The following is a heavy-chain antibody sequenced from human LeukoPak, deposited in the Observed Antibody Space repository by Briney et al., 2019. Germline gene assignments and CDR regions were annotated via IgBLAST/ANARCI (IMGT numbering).Heavy chain of an antibody. J-gene: IGHJ5*02. D-gene: IGHD3-10*01. CDR3: ARGGLLWFGELLYRPKNWFDP. CDR1: GGSVSGYY. CDR2: INHSGST. V-gene: IGHV4-34*01. Sequence: SETLSLTCAVYGGSVSGYYWSWIRQPPGKGLEWIGEINHSGSTNYNPSLKSRVTISVDTSKNQFFLKLSSVTAADTAVYYCARGGLLWFGELLYRPKNWFDPWGQGTLVTVSS.